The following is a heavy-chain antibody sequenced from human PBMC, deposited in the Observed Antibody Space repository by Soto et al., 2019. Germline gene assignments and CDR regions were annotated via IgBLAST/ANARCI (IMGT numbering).Heavy chain of an antibody. V-gene: IGHV6-1*01. CDR2: TYYRSKWYN. D-gene: IGHD3-10*01. J-gene: IGHJ3*02. Sequence: SETLSLTCAISGDSVSSNSAAWNWIRQSPSRGLEWLGRTYYRSKWYNDYAVSVKSRITINPDTSKNQFSLQLNSVTPEDTAVYYCARGSGTIYRQAFDIWGQGTMVTVSS. CDR1: GDSVSSNSAA. CDR3: ARGSGTIYRQAFDI.